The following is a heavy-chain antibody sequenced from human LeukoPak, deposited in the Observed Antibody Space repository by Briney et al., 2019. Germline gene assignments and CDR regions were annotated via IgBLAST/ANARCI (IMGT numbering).Heavy chain of an antibody. Sequence: SETLSLTCTVSGGSISRYYWSWIRQPPGKGLEWIGYIYYSGSTNYNPSLKSRVTISVDTSKNQFSLKLSSVTAADTAVYYCARLYYDSSGYYPFDYWGQGTLVTVSS. CDR1: GGSISRYY. J-gene: IGHJ4*02. V-gene: IGHV4-59*08. CDR3: ARLYYDSSGYYPFDY. CDR2: IYYSGST. D-gene: IGHD3-22*01.